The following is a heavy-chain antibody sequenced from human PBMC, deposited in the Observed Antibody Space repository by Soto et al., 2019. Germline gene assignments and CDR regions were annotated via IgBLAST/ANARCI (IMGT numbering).Heavy chain of an antibody. J-gene: IGHJ3*02. CDR3: AREVWKGTNGVCYSDAFEI. V-gene: IGHV1-46*03. CDR1: GYTFTSYY. CDR2: INPSGGST. Sequence: GASVKVSCKASGYTFTSYYMHWVRQAPGQGLEWMGIINPSGGSTSYAQKFQGRVTMTRDTSTSTVYMELSSLRSEDTAVYYCAREVWKGTNGVCYSDAFEIWGKGTMVTVAS. D-gene: IGHD2-8*01.